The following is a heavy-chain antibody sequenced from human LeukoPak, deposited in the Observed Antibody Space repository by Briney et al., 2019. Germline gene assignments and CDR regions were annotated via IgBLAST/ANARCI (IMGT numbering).Heavy chain of an antibody. CDR3: AREGCSSTSCPPNDAFDI. Sequence: ASVKVSCKASGYTFTCYYMHWVRQAPGQGLEWMGWINPNSGGTNYAQKFQGRVTMTRDTSISTAYMELSRLRSDDTAVYYCAREGCSSTSCPPNDAFDIWGQGTMVTVSS. J-gene: IGHJ3*02. D-gene: IGHD2-2*01. V-gene: IGHV1-2*02. CDR2: INPNSGGT. CDR1: GYTFTCYY.